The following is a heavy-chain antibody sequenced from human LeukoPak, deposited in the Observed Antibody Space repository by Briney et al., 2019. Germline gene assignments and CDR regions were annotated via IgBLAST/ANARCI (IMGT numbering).Heavy chain of an antibody. J-gene: IGHJ5*02. D-gene: IGHD1-7*01. CDR1: GGSISSYY. CDR2: ISYSGST. CDR3: ARGNWNYVWFDP. V-gene: IGHV4-59*01. Sequence: SETLSLTCTVSGGSISSYYWSWIRQPPGKGLEWIGYISYSGSTNYNPSLKSRVTISVDTSKNQFSLKLSSVTAADTAFYYRARGNWNYVWFDPWGQGTLVTVSS.